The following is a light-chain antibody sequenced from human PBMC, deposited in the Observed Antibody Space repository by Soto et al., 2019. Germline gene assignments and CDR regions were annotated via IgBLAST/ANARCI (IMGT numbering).Light chain of an antibody. Sequence: QSALTQPASVSGSPGQSITISCTGSTSDIGGYEYVSWYQQYPGKAPRLIIYAVHSRTSGVSNRFSGSKSGNTASLTISGRQAEDEADYHCSSYTPSSTYVFGTGTKLTVL. CDR2: AVH. CDR3: SSYTPSSTYV. CDR1: TSDIGGYEY. J-gene: IGLJ1*01. V-gene: IGLV2-14*03.